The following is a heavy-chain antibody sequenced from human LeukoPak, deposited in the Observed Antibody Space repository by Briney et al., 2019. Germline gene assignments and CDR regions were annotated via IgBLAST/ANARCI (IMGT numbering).Heavy chain of an antibody. CDR1: GFTFSSYA. D-gene: IGHD6-19*01. CDR2: ISYDGSNK. J-gene: IGHJ4*02. CDR3: ARPYSSGWYGDFDY. Sequence: GGSLRLSCAASGFTFSSYAMHWVRQTPGKGLEWAAVISYDGSNKYYADSVKGRFTISRDNSKNTLYLQMNSLRAEDTAVYCCARPYSSGWYGDFDYWGQGTLVTVSS. V-gene: IGHV3-30-3*01.